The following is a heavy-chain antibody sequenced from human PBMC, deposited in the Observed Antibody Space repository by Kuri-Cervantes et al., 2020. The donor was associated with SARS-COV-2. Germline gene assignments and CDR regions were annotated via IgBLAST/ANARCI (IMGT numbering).Heavy chain of an antibody. CDR2: IKSDGSST. J-gene: IGHJ4*02. D-gene: IGHD3-10*01. V-gene: IGHV3-74*01. CDR1: GFTFSDYS. CDR3: AKDWSGTSGAGSPVFDY. Sequence: GGSLRLSCAVSGFTFSDYSMHWVRQGPGRGLVWVSRIKSDGSSTSYADSVEGRFTISRDHSKDTVILQMTSLRAEDTAVYYCAKDWSGTSGAGSPVFDYWGQGTLVTVSS.